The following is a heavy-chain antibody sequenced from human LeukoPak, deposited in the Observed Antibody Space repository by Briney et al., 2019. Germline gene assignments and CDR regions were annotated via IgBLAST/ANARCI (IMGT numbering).Heavy chain of an antibody. V-gene: IGHV1-18*01. CDR1: GYTFTSYG. J-gene: IGHJ4*02. CDR2: ISAYNGNT. D-gene: IGHD3-3*01. Sequence: ASVKVSCKASGYTFTSYGISWVRQAPGQGLEWMGWISAYNGNTNYAQKLQGRVTMTTDTSTSTAYMELRSLRSDDTAVYYCARARITIFGVVIGILDYWGQGTLVTVSS. CDR3: ARARITIFGVVIGILDY.